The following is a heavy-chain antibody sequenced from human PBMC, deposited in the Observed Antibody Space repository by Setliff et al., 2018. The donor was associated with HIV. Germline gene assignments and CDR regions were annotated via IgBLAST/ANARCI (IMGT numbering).Heavy chain of an antibody. D-gene: IGHD3-10*01. V-gene: IGHV1-18*01. CDR3: ARAPFYYGSGSYQTFDY. CDR1: GYTFTSYG. J-gene: IGHJ4*02. Sequence: ASVKVSCKTSGYTFTSYGVTWVRQAPGQGLEWMGWINTYNGNTVYAQNFGGRVTMTTDTSTSTAYMELRSLRSDDTAVYYCARAPFYYGSGSYQTFDYWGQGTLVTVSS. CDR2: INTYNGNT.